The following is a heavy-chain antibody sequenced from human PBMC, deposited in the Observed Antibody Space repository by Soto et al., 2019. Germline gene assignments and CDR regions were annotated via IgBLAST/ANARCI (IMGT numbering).Heavy chain of an antibody. J-gene: IGHJ6*02. Sequence: QVQLVQSGAEVKKPGASVKVSCKASGYTFTSYAMHWVRQAPGQRLEWMGWINAGNGNTKYSQKFQGRVTITRDTSAXXAXMXXSSLRSEDTAVYYCARERALRYFDWPLYYYYGMDVWGQGTTVTVSS. CDR2: INAGNGNT. CDR3: ARERALRYFDWPLYYYYGMDV. V-gene: IGHV1-3*01. CDR1: GYTFTSYA. D-gene: IGHD3-9*01.